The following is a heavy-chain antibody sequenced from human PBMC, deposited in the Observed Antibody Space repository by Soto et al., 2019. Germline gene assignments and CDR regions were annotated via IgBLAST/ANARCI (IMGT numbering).Heavy chain of an antibody. J-gene: IGHJ6*02. CDR2: IGTAGDT. D-gene: IGHD2-2*01. Sequence: GGSLRLSCAASGFTFSSYDMHWVRQATGKGLEWVSAIGTAGDTYYPGSVKGRFTISRENAKNSLYLQMNSLRAEDTAVYYCAREDIVVDYYGMDVWGQGTTVTVSS. V-gene: IGHV3-13*01. CDR1: GFTFSSYD. CDR3: AREDIVVDYYGMDV.